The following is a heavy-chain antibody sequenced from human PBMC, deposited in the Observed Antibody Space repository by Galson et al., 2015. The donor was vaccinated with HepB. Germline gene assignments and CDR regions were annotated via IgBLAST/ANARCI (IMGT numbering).Heavy chain of an antibody. V-gene: IGHV1-24*01. J-gene: IGHJ4*02. CDR2: FDPEDGET. D-gene: IGHD4-17*01. Sequence: SVKVSCKVSGYTLTELSMHWVRQAPGKGLEWMGGFDPEDGETIYAQKFQGRVTMTEDTSTDTAYMELSSLGSEDTAVYYCATDPPDYGDYEFDYWGQGTLVTVSS. CDR3: ATDPPDYGDYEFDY. CDR1: GYTLTELS.